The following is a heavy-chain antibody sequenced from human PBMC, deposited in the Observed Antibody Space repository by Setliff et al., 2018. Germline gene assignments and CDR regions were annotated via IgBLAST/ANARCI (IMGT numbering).Heavy chain of an antibody. J-gene: IGHJ3*01. CDR2: ISHSANK. CDR1: GGSISDNNYY. V-gene: IGHV4-39*02. Sequence: SETLSLTCTVSGGSISDNNYYWGWIRQSPGKELEWIGGISHSANKYYNPSFRTGVTISVDMSKNQFFLNLDSVTAADTALDYCARESRFGYSGYDCAFDYWGQGTMVTVSS. CDR3: ARESRFGYSGYDCAFDY. D-gene: IGHD5-12*01.